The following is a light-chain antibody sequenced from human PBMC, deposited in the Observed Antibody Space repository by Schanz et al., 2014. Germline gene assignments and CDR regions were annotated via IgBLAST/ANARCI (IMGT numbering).Light chain of an antibody. J-gene: IGKJ4*01. CDR1: QNVESKF. CDR2: GTS. CDR3: QQFGASPALI. V-gene: IGKV3-20*01. Sequence: ESVLTQSPGTLSLSPGEGVTLSCRASQNVESKFLAWYQQKPGQAPRLPLYGTSYRASGIPDRFSGSGSGTDFTLTISRLEPEDSAVYYCQQFGASPALIFGGGTKVEIK.